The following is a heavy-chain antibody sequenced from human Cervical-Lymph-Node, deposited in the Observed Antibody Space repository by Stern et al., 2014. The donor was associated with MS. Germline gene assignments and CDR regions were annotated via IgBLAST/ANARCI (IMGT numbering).Heavy chain of an antibody. D-gene: IGHD5-18*01. CDR3: VTSMTI. V-gene: IGHV3-23*04. CDR2: ISGNGDRI. J-gene: IGHJ4*02. CDR1: GFTFSNYV. Sequence: EVQLVESGGGLEQPGGSLRLSCAASGFTFSNYVMSWVRQAPGKGLEWVSSISGNGDRIHYADSVKGRFIIYRDNSKSTLGLQMNSLRADDTAVYYCVTSMTIWGRGTLVTVSS.